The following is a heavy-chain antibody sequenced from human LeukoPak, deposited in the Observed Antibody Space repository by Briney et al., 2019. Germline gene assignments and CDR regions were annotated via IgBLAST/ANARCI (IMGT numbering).Heavy chain of an antibody. V-gene: IGHV3-30*18. CDR1: GFTFSSYG. D-gene: IGHD3-22*01. CDR3: AKDSVYYDSSGYYFDY. J-gene: IGHJ4*02. CDR2: ISYDGSNK. Sequence: GGSLRLSCAASGFTFSSYGMHWVRQAPGKGLEWVAVISYDGSNKYYADSVKGRFTISRDNSKNTLYLQMNSLRAEDTAVYYCAKDSVYYDSSGYYFDYWGQGTLVTVSS.